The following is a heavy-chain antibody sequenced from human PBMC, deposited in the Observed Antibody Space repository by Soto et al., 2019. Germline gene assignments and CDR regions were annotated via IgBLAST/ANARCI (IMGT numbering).Heavy chain of an antibody. J-gene: IGHJ4*02. CDR2: IYYSGST. D-gene: IGHD1-26*01. CDR1: GGSISSSSYY. CDR3: ARHRVGAKDYFDY. V-gene: IGHV4-39*01. Sequence: SETLSLTCTVSGGSISSSSYYWGWIRQTPGKGMEWIGSIYYSGSTYYNPSLKSRVTISVDTSKNQFSLKLSSVTAADTAVYYCARHRVGAKDYFDYWGQGTLVTVSS.